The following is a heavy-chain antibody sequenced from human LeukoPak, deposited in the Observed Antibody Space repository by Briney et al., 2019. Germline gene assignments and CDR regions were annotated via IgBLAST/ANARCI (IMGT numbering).Heavy chain of an antibody. CDR1: GFTFSSYS. D-gene: IGHD6-13*01. Sequence: GGSLRLSCAASGFTFSSYSMNWVRQAPGKGLEWVSSISSSSSYIYYADSVKGRFTISRDNAKNSLYPQMNSLRAEDTAVYYCARWAAAGTGLDYWGQGTLVTVSS. V-gene: IGHV3-21*01. J-gene: IGHJ4*02. CDR2: ISSSSSYI. CDR3: ARWAAAGTGLDY.